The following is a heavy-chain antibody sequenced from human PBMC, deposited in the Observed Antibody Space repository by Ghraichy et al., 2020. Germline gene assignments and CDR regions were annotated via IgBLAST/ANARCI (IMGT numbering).Heavy chain of an antibody. CDR3: ARGSLSWSGYYHNWFDP. CDR2: IYYSGST. CDR1: GGSVSSGSYY. V-gene: IGHV4-61*01. D-gene: IGHD3-3*01. Sequence: SETLSLTCTVSGGSVSSGSYYWSWIRQPPGKGLEWIGYIYYSGSTNYNPSLKSRVTISVDTSKNQFSLKLSSVTAADTAVYYCARGSLSWSGYYHNWFDPWGQGTLVTVSS. J-gene: IGHJ5*02.